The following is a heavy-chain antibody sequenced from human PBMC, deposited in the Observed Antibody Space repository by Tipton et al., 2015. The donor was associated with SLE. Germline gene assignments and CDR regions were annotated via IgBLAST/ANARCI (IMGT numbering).Heavy chain of an antibody. CDR2: IYYSGST. CDR3: AREGGSYTAFDY. Sequence: TLSLTCTVSGGSISSYFWSWIRQPPGKGLEWIGHIYYSGSTNYNPSLKSRVTISVDTSKNQFSLKLSSVTAAGTAVYYCAREGGSYTAFDYWGQGTLVTVSS. J-gene: IGHJ4*02. CDR1: GGSISSYF. V-gene: IGHV4-59*01. D-gene: IGHD1-26*01.